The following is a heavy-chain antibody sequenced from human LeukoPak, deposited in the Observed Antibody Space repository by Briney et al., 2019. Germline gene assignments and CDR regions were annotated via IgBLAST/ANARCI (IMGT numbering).Heavy chain of an antibody. V-gene: IGHV3-7*01. CDR3: ARDLVTEPTGDWFDP. J-gene: IGHJ5*02. Sequence: GGSLRLSCAASGFTFSTYWMAWVRQAPGKGPERVAHIKYDGIEKYYVDSGKGRFTLSRDNAKKSLSLQMNSLRDEATAVYYCARDLVTEPTGDWFDPWGQGTLVTVSS. CDR1: GFTFSTYW. CDR2: IKYDGIEK. D-gene: IGHD2-2*01.